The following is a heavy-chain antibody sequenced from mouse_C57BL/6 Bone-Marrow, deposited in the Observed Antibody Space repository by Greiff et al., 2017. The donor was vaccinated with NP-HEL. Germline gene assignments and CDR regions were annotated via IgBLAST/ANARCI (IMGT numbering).Heavy chain of an antibody. CDR3: ARQRGLTGTMYFDV. Sequence: EVQGVESGGDLVKPGGSLKLSCAASGFTFSSYGMSWVRQTPDKRLEWVATISSGGSYTYYPDSVKGRFTISRDNAKNTLYLQMSSLKSEDTAMYYCARQRGLTGTMYFDVWGTGTTVTGSS. CDR1: GFTFSSYG. J-gene: IGHJ1*03. D-gene: IGHD4-1*01. V-gene: IGHV5-6*01. CDR2: ISSGGSYT.